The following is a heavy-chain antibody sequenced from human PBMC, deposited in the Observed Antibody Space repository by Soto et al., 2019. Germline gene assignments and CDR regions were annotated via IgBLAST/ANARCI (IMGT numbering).Heavy chain of an antibody. Sequence: QVQLQESGPGLVKPSGTLSLTCAVSGGSISTSNWWSWVRQPPGKGLEWIGEVYHSGSTNYNPSFKSRVAMSVDKSKNQFALKLNSVTAAYTALYYFAMTSTSGTRFDYWGQVSLVTVSS. CDR2: VYHSGST. CDR1: GGSISTSNW. D-gene: IGHD1-1*01. J-gene: IGHJ4*02. V-gene: IGHV4-4*02. CDR3: AMTSTSGTRFDY.